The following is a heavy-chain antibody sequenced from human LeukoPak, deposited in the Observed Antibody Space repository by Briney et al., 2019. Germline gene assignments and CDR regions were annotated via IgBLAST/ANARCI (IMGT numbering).Heavy chain of an antibody. Sequence: PGGSLRLSCAASGFTFSSYAMGWVRQAPGKGLEWVANIKQDGSETYYVDSVKGRFTISRDNAKNSLSLQMNSLRAEDTAVYYCARRDHGDYGEEYWGQGTLVTVSS. J-gene: IGHJ4*02. CDR1: GFTFSSYA. CDR3: ARRDHGDYGEEY. D-gene: IGHD4-17*01. CDR2: IKQDGSET. V-gene: IGHV3-7*01.